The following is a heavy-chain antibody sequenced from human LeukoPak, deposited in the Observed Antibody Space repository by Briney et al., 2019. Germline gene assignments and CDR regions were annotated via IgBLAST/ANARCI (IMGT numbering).Heavy chain of an antibody. V-gene: IGHV3-7*01. CDR1: GFTSSSYW. J-gene: IGHJ4*02. CDR2: IKQDGSEK. CDR3: ARGGSIAARGGY. Sequence: GGSLRLSCAASGFTSSSYWMSWVRQAPGKGLEWVANIKQDGSEKYYVDSVKGRFTISRDNAKNSLYLQMNSLRAEDTAVYYCARGGSIAARGGYWGQGTLVTVSS. D-gene: IGHD6-6*01.